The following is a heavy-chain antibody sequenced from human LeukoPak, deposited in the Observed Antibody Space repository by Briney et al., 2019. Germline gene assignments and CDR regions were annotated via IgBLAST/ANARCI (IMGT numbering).Heavy chain of an antibody. J-gene: IGHJ4*02. D-gene: IGHD2-2*02. V-gene: IGHV3-23*01. CDR2: ISGSGGST. CDR1: GFTFSSYA. CDR3: AKCGGGSGTSCYIIDY. Sequence: GGSLRLSCAASGFTFSSYAMSWVRQAPGKGLEWVSAISGSGGSTYYADSVKGRFTISRDNSKNTLYLQMNSLRAEDTAVYYCAKCGGGSGTSCYIIDYWGQGTLVTVSS.